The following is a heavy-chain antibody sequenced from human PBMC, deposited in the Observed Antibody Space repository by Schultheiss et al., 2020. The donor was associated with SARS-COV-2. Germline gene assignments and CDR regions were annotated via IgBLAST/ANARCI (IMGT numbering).Heavy chain of an antibody. CDR3: AKPDSSGWFDY. D-gene: IGHD6-19*01. J-gene: IGHJ4*02. CDR2: IWYDGSNK. CDR1: GFTFSSYG. V-gene: IGHV3-33*03. Sequence: GGSLRLSCAASGFTFSSYGMHWVRQAPGKGLEWVAVIWYDGSNKYYADSVKGRFTISRDNAKNSLYLQMNSLRAKDTAVYYCAKPDSSGWFDYWGQGTLVTVSS.